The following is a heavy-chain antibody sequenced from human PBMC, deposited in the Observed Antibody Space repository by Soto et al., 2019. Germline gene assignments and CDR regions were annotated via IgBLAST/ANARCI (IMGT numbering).Heavy chain of an antibody. CDR1: GGSFSDYY. CDR3: ARTPTRGASAWLDP. J-gene: IGHJ5*02. D-gene: IGHD1-26*01. CDR2: IHLSGRV. Sequence: SETLSLTCAIYGGSFSDYYWHWIRQSPGKGLEWIGEIHLSGRVNFTPSLKSRTSLSMDTSRNQFFLTLRSVTAADTAVYFCARTPTRGASAWLDPWGRGHLVTVSS. V-gene: IGHV4-34*01.